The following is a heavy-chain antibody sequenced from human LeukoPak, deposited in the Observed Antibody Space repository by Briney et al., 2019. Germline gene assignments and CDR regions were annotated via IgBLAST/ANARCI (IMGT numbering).Heavy chain of an antibody. Sequence: GGSLRLSCAASGFTFSSYAMSWVRQAPGRGLEWVSTISGSGGSTNYADSVKGRFTISRDNSKNTLYLQMNSLRAEDTAVYYCAKGSGLTGTFFDYWGQGTLVTVSS. CDR1: GFTFSSYA. D-gene: IGHD7-27*01. V-gene: IGHV3-23*01. CDR2: ISGSGGST. J-gene: IGHJ4*02. CDR3: AKGSGLTGTFFDY.